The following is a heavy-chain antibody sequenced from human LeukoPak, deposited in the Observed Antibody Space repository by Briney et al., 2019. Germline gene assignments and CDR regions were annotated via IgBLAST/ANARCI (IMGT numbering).Heavy chain of an antibody. V-gene: IGHV3-21*04. J-gene: IGHJ4*02. Sequence: TGGSLRLSCAASGFVFSRHSMNWVRQAPGKGLEWVSSISTSSNYIYYADSVKGRFTISRDNAKNSLYLQMNSLRAEDTAVYYCARGGYYDSSGYFPTEVDYWGQGTLVTVSS. CDR3: ARGGYYDSSGYFPTEVDY. CDR2: ISTSSNYI. CDR1: GFVFSRHS. D-gene: IGHD3-22*01.